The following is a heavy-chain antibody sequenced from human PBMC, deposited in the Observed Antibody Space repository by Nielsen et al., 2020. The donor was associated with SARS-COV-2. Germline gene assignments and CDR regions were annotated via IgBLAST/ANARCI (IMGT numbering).Heavy chain of an antibody. V-gene: IGHV3-30*04. CDR1: GFIFDRYA. D-gene: IGHD5-18*01. J-gene: IGHJ1*01. CDR3: AKGSVYMEYFDH. CDR2: VSYDGKSS. Sequence: GGSLRLSCAASGFIFDRYAMHWVRQTPGRGLEWVSFVSYDGKSSFHADSVRGRFTISRDNSKNTVFLLMNSLTVEDTAVYFCAKGSVYMEYFDHWGQGTLVTVSS.